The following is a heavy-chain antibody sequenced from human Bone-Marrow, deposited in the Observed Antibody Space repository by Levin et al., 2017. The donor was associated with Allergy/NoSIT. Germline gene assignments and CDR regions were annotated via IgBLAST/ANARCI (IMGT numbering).Heavy chain of an antibody. CDR2: IWYDGSNK. CDR3: ARDLRGPSDS. CDR1: GFTFNDYG. Sequence: GGSLRLSCAASGFTFNDYGMHWVRQAPGKGLEWLTVIWYDGSNKYYADSVKGRFTISRDNSRNMVYLQMNNLRVEDTAVYYCARDLRGPSDSWGQGTLVTVSS. D-gene: IGHD5/OR15-5a*01. J-gene: IGHJ5*01. V-gene: IGHV3-33*01.